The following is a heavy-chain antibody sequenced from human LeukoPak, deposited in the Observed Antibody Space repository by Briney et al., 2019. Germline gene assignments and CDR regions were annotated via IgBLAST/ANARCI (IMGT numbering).Heavy chain of an antibody. Sequence: GGSLRLSCAASGFSLSSYAMSWVRQAPGKGLEWVSAISSTDAGTYHADSVRGRFTISRDSSKNTLYLQMNSLRAEDTAVYYCARDESGHMPFDPWGQGTLVTVSS. J-gene: IGHJ5*02. D-gene: IGHD5-12*01. CDR3: ARDESGHMPFDP. V-gene: IGHV3-23*01. CDR2: ISSTDAGT. CDR1: GFSLSSYA.